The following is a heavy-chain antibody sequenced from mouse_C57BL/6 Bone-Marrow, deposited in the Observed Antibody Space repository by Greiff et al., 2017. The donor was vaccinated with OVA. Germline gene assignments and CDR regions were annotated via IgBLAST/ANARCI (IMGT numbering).Heavy chain of an antibody. CDR1: GYTFTDYY. D-gene: IGHD1-1*01. Sequence: VQLQQSGAELVRPGASVKLSCKASGYTFTDYYINWVKQRPGQGLEWIARIYPGSGNTYYNEKFKGKATLTAEKSSSTAYMQLSSLTSEDSAVYFCAKHFYGSSPYYAMDYWGQGTSVTVSS. CDR3: AKHFYGSSPYYAMDY. V-gene: IGHV1-76*01. CDR2: IYPGSGNT. J-gene: IGHJ4*01.